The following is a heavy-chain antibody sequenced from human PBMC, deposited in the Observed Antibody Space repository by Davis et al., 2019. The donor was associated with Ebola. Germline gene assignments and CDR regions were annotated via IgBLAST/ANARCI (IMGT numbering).Heavy chain of an antibody. D-gene: IGHD5-24*01. CDR1: GFTFSSYA. CDR3: ARGGGYNFRYYYGMDV. CDR2: ISGSGGST. Sequence: GGSLRLSCAASGFTFSSYAMSWVRQAPGKGLEWVSAISGSGGSTYYADSVKGRFTISRDNSKNTLYLQMNSLRAEDTAVYYCARGGGYNFRYYYGMDVWGKGTTVTVSS. J-gene: IGHJ6*04. V-gene: IGHV3-23*01.